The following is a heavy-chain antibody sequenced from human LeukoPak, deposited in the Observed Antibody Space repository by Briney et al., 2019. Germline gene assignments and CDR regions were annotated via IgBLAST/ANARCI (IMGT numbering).Heavy chain of an antibody. D-gene: IGHD3-22*01. Sequence: GASVKVSCKASGGTFSSYAISWVRQAPGQGLEWMGGIIPIFGTANYAQKFQGRVTITADESTSTAYMELSSLRSEDTAVYYCARDRGGYYYDSSGYYGYDYWGQGTLVTVSS. CDR3: ARDRGGYYYDSSGYYGYDY. CDR1: GGTFSSYA. CDR2: IIPIFGTA. V-gene: IGHV1-69*13. J-gene: IGHJ4*02.